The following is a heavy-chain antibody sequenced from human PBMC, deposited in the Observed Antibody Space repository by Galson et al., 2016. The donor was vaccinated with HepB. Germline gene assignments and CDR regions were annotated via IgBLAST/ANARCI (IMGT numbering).Heavy chain of an antibody. V-gene: IGHV3-15*01. J-gene: IGHJ4*02. CDR3: TNYGSGSIGDY. Sequence: SLRLSCAASGFSFRNAWMSWVRQAPGKGLEWVGRIKSNADGGTTDYAAPVQGRFTISRDDSKNTLYLQMNSLKGEDTAVYYCTNYGSGSIGDYWGQGILVTVAS. CDR2: IKSNADGGTT. CDR1: GFSFRNAW. D-gene: IGHD3-10*01.